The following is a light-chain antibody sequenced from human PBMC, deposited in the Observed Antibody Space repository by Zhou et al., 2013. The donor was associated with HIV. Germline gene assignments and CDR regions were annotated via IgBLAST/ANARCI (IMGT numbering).Light chain of an antibody. CDR2: SAS. CDR1: QGIGTY. V-gene: IGKV1-8*01. Sequence: AIVITQSPPSLSASTGDTVTITCRASQGIGTYLAWYQQKPGKAPKLLIYSASSLQSGIPSRFSGSGSGADFTLTIASLQPEDFASYYCQQSYTTPYTFGQGTKLEIK. J-gene: IGKJ2*01. CDR3: QQSYTTPYT.